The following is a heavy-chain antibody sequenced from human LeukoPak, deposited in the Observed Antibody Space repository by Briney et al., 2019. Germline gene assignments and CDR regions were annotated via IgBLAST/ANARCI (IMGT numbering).Heavy chain of an antibody. CDR3: GMSGDRVPLQDDVFDV. V-gene: IGHV5-51*01. Sequence: GESLKISCKVSGYSFTSYCIGWVRQMPGRGLEWMGIIYPGDSGPTYSPSFQGQVTISVDKSINTAYLQWSSLQTSDTAMYYCGMSGDRVPLQDDVFDVWGQGTMVTVST. D-gene: IGHD1-26*01. CDR1: GYSFTSYC. CDR2: IYPGDSGP. J-gene: IGHJ3*01.